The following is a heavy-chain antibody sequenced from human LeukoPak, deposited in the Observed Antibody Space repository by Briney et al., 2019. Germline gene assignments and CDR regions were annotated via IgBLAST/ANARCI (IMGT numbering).Heavy chain of an antibody. CDR2: VHYSGTT. J-gene: IGHJ4*02. D-gene: IGHD5-24*01. CDR1: GVSISSSNNF. Sequence: KPSETLSLTCTVSGVSISSSNNFWGWIRQPPGKGLEWIGSVHYSGTTYYIPSLKSRVTICVDTSKNQFSLKLSSVTAADTAVYYCARHEEEDGYNAKTFGYWGQGTLVTVSS. CDR3: ARHEEEDGYNAKTFGY. V-gene: IGHV4-39*01.